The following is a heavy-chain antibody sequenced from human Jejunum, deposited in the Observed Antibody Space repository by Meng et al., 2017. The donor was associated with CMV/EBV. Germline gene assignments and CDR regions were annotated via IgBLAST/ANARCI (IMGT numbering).Heavy chain of an antibody. CDR1: GNTFTSYY. Sequence: CKNSGNTFTSYYMHWVRQAPGQGLEWMGLINPSGGSTSYAQKFQGRVTMTRDTSTSMVFMDLSSLRSEDTAVYYCARQGGYSGSSFDYWGQGTLVTVSS. D-gene: IGHD6-6*01. J-gene: IGHJ4*02. V-gene: IGHV1-46*01. CDR3: ARQGGYSGSSFDY. CDR2: INPSGGST.